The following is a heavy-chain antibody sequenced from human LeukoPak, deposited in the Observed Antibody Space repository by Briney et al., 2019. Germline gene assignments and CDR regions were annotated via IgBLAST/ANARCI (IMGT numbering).Heavy chain of an antibody. J-gene: IGHJ3*02. D-gene: IGHD2-8*01. CDR2: IYSDDRT. Sequence: PGGSLRLSCAASGFTASSNYMSWVRQAPGKGLEWVSVIYSDDRTYYPDSVKGRFTISRHTSKKTLYLQMNSLRAEDTAVYYCAREVMAKRRAFDIWGQGTVVTVSS. CDR3: AREVMAKRRAFDI. CDR1: GFTASSNY. V-gene: IGHV3-53*04.